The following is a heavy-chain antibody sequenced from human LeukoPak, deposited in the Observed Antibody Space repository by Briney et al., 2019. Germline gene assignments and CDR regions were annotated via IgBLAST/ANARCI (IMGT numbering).Heavy chain of an antibody. CDR3: ARVQQPAISFDY. Sequence: SETLSLTCTVSGGSISSGSYYWSWIRQPAGKGLEWIGRIYTSGSTNYNPSLKSRVTISVDTSKNQFSLKLSSVTAADTAVYYCARVQQPAISFDYWGQGTLVTVSS. D-gene: IGHD6-13*01. CDR2: IYTSGST. J-gene: IGHJ4*02. V-gene: IGHV4-61*02. CDR1: GGSISSGSYY.